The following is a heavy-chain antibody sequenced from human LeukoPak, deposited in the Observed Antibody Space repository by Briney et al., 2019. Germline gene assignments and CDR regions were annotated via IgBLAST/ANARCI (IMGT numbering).Heavy chain of an antibody. J-gene: IGHJ4*02. CDR1: GFTFTSYA. D-gene: IGHD2-21*02. Sequence: GGSLRLSCAASGFTFTSYALAWVRQAPGKGLEWVSSISRIGGSIYYADSVKGRFTISRDNAKNSLYLQMNSLRAEDTAVYYCARGIVVVTAIPDSGYYWGQGTLVTVSS. CDR3: ARGIVVVTAIPDSGYY. CDR2: ISRIGGSI. V-gene: IGHV3-21*01.